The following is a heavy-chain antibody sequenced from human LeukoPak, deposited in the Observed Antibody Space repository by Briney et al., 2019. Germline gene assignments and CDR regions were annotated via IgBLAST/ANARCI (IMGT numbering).Heavy chain of an antibody. J-gene: IGHJ6*02. CDR2: ISGSGGST. CDR3: AKAYGDQGYYYYYGMDV. V-gene: IGHV3-23*01. D-gene: IGHD4-17*01. CDR1: GFIFSSYA. Sequence: GGSLRLSCAASGFIFSSYAMIWVRQAPGKGLEWVSAISGSGGSTYYADFVKGRFTISRDNSKKTLYLQMNSLRAEDTAVYYCAKAYGDQGYYYYYGMDVWGQGTTVTVSS.